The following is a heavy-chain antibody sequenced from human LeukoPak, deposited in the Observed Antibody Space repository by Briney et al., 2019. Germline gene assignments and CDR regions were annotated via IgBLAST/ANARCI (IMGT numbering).Heavy chain of an antibody. V-gene: IGHV4-39*01. J-gene: IGHJ4*02. CDR3: ARQTVSGHFDY. D-gene: IGHD6-19*01. CDR1: GASISDSSYY. CDR2: IYYTGNT. Sequence: SETLSLTCTVSGASISDSSYYWGWIRQPPGKGLEWIGSIYYTGNTYYNPSLKSRVTISVDTSKTQFSLKLSSVTAADTAVYYCARQTVSGHFDYWGQGTLVTVSS.